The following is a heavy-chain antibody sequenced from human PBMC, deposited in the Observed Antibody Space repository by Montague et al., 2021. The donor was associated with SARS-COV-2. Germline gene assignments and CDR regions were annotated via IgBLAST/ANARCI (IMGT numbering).Heavy chain of an antibody. CDR2: ISYSGST. D-gene: IGHD2-15*01. Sequence: SETLSLTCTVSGGSVSSGGYYWGWIRQPPGKGLEWIGYISYSGSTNYNPSLRSRVSISMDTSKNHFSLRLNSVTAADTAVYYCARHPWCYCIISECTRHCFDVWGQGTLVTVSS. V-gene: IGHV4-61*03. J-gene: IGHJ4*02. CDR3: ARHPWCYCIISECTRHCFDV. CDR1: GGSVSSGGYY.